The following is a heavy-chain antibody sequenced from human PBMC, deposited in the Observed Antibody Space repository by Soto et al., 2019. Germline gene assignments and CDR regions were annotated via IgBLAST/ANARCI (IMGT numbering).Heavy chain of an antibody. V-gene: IGHV3-23*01. D-gene: IGHD4-17*01. CDR2: ISGSADST. CDR1: GFTFSSYA. J-gene: IGHJ4*02. CDR3: ARHKFYGDPYYFDY. Sequence: EVQTWESGGGLVQPGGSLRLSCAASGFTFSSYAMNWVRQAPGKGLEWVSVISGSADSTYYADSVKGRFTIARDNSRNTLYLQMNSLRAEDTAVYYCARHKFYGDPYYFDYWGQGTLVTVSS.